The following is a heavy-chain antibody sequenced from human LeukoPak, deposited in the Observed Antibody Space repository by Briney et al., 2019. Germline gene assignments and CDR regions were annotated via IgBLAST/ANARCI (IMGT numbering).Heavy chain of an antibody. D-gene: IGHD3-22*01. V-gene: IGHV4-34*01. CDR1: GGSFSGYY. CDR2: INHSGST. CDR3: ARGGPRRSYYYAR. J-gene: IGHJ4*02. Sequence: SETLSLTCAVYGGSFSGYYWSWIRQPPGKGLEWIGEINHSGSTNYNPSLKSRVTISVDTSKNQFSLKLSSVTAADTAVYYCARGGPRRSYYYARWGQGTLVTVSS.